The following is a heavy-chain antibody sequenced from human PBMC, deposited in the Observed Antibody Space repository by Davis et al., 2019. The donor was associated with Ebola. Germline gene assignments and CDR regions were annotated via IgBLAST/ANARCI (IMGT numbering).Heavy chain of an antibody. V-gene: IGHV3-48*01. Sequence: GGSLRLSCAASGFTFSSYSMNWVRQAPGKGLEWVSYISSSSSTIYYADSVKGRFTISRDNAKNSLYLQMNRLRAEDTAVYYCARDRPLDFFFGDYYGMDVWGQGTTVTVSS. CDR2: ISSSSSTI. J-gene: IGHJ6*02. CDR3: ARDRPLDFFFGDYYGMDV. D-gene: IGHD3-16*01. CDR1: GFTFSSYS.